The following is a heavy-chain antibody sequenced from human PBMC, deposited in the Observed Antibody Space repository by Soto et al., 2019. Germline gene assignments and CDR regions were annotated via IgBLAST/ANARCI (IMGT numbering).Heavy chain of an antibody. CDR2: INVYTGNT. Sequence: QVQLVQSGGEVKKPGASVKVSCKASGYTFTNYGISWVRQAPGQWLEWMGWINVYTGNTKYAQKVQCRVTMTTDTCTSTAYMELRSLRSDETAVYYCARGVGAGSYYNQYNWFDPWGQGTLVTVSS. J-gene: IGHJ5*02. V-gene: IGHV1-18*01. CDR3: ARGVGAGSYYNQYNWFDP. CDR1: GYTFTNYG. D-gene: IGHD3-10*01.